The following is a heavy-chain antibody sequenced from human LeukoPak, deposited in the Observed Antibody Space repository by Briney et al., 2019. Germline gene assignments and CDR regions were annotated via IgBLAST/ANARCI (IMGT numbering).Heavy chain of an antibody. D-gene: IGHD1-26*01. CDR3: ARGGRGSYSPDGYYYYYMDV. CDR2: INPNSGGT. CDR1: GYTFTGYY. V-gene: IGHV1-2*02. J-gene: IGHJ6*03. Sequence: ASVKVSCKASGYTFTGYYMHWVRQAPGQGLEWMGWINPNSGGTNYAQKFQGRVTMTGDTSISTAYMELSRLRSDDTAVYYCARGGRGSYSPDGYYYYYMDVWGKGTTVTVSS.